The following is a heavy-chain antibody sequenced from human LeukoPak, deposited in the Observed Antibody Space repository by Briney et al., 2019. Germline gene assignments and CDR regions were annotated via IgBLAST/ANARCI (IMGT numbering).Heavy chain of an antibody. D-gene: IGHD2-8*01. CDR3: ARNAADCTTSACYDP. CDR1: GFTFRNYA. CDR2: VAGNGDTT. V-gene: IGHV3-23*01. Sequence: GGSLRLSCAASGFTFRNYAMTWVRQAPGKGLEWVSVVAGNGDTTYYADSLKGRFTISRDNSRNTLYLQMNSLRAEDTAVYHCARNAADCTTSACYDPWGQGTLVTVSS. J-gene: IGHJ5*02.